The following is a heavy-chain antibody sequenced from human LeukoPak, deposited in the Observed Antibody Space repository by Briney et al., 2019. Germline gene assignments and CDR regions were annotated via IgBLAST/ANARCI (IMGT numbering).Heavy chain of an antibody. D-gene: IGHD1-26*01. V-gene: IGHV3-15*01. CDR2: IKSKTDGGTT. CDR1: GFTFSSYA. J-gene: IGHJ6*02. CDR3: ARNTWGFSGSYPPSGMDV. Sequence: GRSLRLSCAASGFTFSSYAMHWVRQAPGKGLEWVGRIKSKTDGGTTGYAAPVKGRFTISRDNSKNTLYLQMNSLRAEDTAVYYCARNTWGFSGSYPPSGMDVWGQGTTVTVSS.